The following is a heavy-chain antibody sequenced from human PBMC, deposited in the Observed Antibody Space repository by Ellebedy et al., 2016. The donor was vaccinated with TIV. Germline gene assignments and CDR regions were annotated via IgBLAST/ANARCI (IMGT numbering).Heavy chain of an antibody. CDR2: IYYSGST. Sequence: MPSETLSLTCTVSGGSISSYYWSWIRQPPGKGLEWIGYIYYSGSTNYNPSLKSRVTISVDTSKNQFSLKLSSVTAADTAVYYCASWAYDSSGYYSYFDYWGQGTLVTVSS. J-gene: IGHJ4*02. V-gene: IGHV4-59*08. D-gene: IGHD3-22*01. CDR1: GGSISSYY. CDR3: ASWAYDSSGYYSYFDY.